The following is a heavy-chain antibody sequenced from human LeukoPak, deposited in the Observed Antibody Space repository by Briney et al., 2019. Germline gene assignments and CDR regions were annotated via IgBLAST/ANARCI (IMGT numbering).Heavy chain of an antibody. CDR3: ARVRHLGWFDP. Sequence: RSSETLSLTCTVSGGSISSSSYYWGWIRQPPGKGLEWIGSIYYSGSTYYNPSLKSRVTISVDTSKNQFSLKLSSVTAADTAVYYCARVRHLGWFDPWGQGTLVTVSS. D-gene: IGHD3-16*01. V-gene: IGHV4-39*07. CDR2: IYYSGST. CDR1: GGSISSSSYY. J-gene: IGHJ5*02.